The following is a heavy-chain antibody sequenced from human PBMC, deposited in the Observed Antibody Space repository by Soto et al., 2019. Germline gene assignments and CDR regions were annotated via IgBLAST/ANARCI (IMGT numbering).Heavy chain of an antibody. CDR1: GYTFIAFY. D-gene: IGHD2-8*02. CDR2: INPNTGGT. V-gene: IGHV1-2*02. CDR3: ARGIDIVLEPAEHDYSKMDV. J-gene: IGHJ6*01. Sequence: QVHLVQSGAEVRKPGASVKVSCKASGYTFIAFYIHWVRQAPGQGLEWMGWINPNTGGTSYAQKFQGRVTMTRDTSISTAYMELSRLRSDDTAVYYCARGIDIVLEPAEHDYSKMDVW.